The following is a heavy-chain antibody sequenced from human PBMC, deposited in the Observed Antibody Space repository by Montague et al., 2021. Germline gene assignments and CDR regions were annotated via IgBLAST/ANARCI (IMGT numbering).Heavy chain of an antibody. CDR1: GGSISSGGFY. V-gene: IGHV4-31*03. CDR2: IYDSGST. D-gene: IGHD2-15*01. J-gene: IGHJ4*02. Sequence: TLSLTCSVSGGSISSGGFYWSWIRQHPGKGPEWIGSIYDSGSTNYNPSLKSRLTLPRDTSKNQVSLRLTSVTAAETAVYYCARSGGYCSGGRCDTLDYWGQGTLVTVSS. CDR3: ARSGGYCSGGRCDTLDY.